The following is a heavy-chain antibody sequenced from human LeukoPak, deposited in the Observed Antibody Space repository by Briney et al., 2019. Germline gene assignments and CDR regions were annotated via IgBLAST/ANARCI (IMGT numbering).Heavy chain of an antibody. D-gene: IGHD3-22*01. V-gene: IGHV1-69*05. Sequence: GSSVKVSCKASGGTFSSYAISWVRQAPGQGLEWMGRIIPIFGTANYAQKFQGRVTITTDESTSTAYMKLSSLRSEDTAVYYCASHYDSSGYRFDYWGQGTLVTVSS. CDR2: IIPIFGTA. J-gene: IGHJ4*02. CDR1: GGTFSSYA. CDR3: ASHYDSSGYRFDY.